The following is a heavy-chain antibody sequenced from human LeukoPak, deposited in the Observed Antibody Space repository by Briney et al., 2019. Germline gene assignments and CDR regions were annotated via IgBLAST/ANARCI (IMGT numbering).Heavy chain of an antibody. D-gene: IGHD5-12*01. J-gene: IGHJ4*02. Sequence: PSDTLSLTCAVSGGSISSGDYSWSWIRQPPGKGLEWIGYIYHSGSTYYNPSLKSRVTISVDRSKNQFSLKLSSVTAADTAVYYCARAPSSGFDYYFDSWGQGTLVTVSS. CDR3: ARAPSSGFDYYFDS. CDR2: IYHSGST. CDR1: GGSISSGDYS. V-gene: IGHV4-30-2*01.